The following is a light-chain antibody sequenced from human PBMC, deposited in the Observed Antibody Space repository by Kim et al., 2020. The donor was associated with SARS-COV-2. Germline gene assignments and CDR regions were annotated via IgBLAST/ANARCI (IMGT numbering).Light chain of an antibody. CDR2: GAS. Sequence: TPGKRATRSGRASQGVSNNLAGYQQKPGQAPRIPTDGASTRAMGIPAGFSGSGSGTEFTLTISSLQSEDFAFYYGQQYNNWPPFTFCPGTKVYIK. CDR1: QGVSNN. CDR3: QQYNNWPPFT. J-gene: IGKJ3*01. V-gene: IGKV3-15*01.